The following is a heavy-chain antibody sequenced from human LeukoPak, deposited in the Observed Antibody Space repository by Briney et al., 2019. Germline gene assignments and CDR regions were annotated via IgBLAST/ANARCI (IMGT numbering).Heavy chain of an antibody. Sequence: SETLSLTCTVSGGSVSSGSYYWSWIRQPPGKGLEWIGYIYYSGGTNYNPSLKSRVTISVDTSKNQFSLKLSSVTAADTAVYYCARGGVVVAATPFDYWGQGTLVAVSS. CDR3: ARGGVVVAATPFDY. V-gene: IGHV4-61*01. J-gene: IGHJ4*02. D-gene: IGHD2-15*01. CDR1: GGSVSSGSYY. CDR2: IYYSGGT.